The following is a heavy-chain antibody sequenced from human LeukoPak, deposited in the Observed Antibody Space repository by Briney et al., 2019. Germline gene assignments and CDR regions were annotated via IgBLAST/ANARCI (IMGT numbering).Heavy chain of an antibody. CDR3: AREDTGVAFDI. CDR1: RFTFSSYE. V-gene: IGHV3-48*03. Sequence: GGSLRLSCAASRFTFSSYEMNWVHQAPGKGLEWVSYISGSGIKHYADSVKGRSTISRDNAKNSLYLQMNSLRVEDTAVYYCAREDTGVAFDIWGQGTTVTV. D-gene: IGHD2-8*01. CDR2: ISGSGIK. J-gene: IGHJ3*02.